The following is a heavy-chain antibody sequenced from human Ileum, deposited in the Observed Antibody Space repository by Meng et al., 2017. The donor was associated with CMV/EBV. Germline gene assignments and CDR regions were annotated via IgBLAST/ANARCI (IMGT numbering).Heavy chain of an antibody. J-gene: IGHJ3*02. CDR1: GFTFNSYA. CDR3: TRPLTFYYDAPPQI. CDR2: INRNGGAT. Sequence: GESLKISCAASGFTFNSYAMTWVRQAPGKGLEWVASINRNGGATYYADSVKGRVTISRDNSRSTLSLYMINLRVDDTALYYCTRPLTFYYDAPPQIWGQGTMVTVSS. V-gene: IGHV3-23*01. D-gene: IGHD3-22*01.